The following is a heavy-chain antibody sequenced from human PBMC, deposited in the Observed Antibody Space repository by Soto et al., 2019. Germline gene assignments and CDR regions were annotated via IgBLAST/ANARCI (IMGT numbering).Heavy chain of an antibody. J-gene: IGHJ3*02. CDR1: GFTLSGYW. Sequence: EVQLVESGGGLVQPGASLRLSCAASGFTLSGYWMNWVRQAPGKGLEWVANIKQDGSEKNYVDSVKGRFTISRDNAKNSLSLQMNSLRAEDTAVYYCLVPTSVFGIWGQGTMVIVSS. CDR2: IKQDGSEK. CDR3: LVPTSVFGI. V-gene: IGHV3-7*01. D-gene: IGHD5-12*01.